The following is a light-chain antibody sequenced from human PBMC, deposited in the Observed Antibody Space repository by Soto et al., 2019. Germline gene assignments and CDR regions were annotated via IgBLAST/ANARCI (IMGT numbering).Light chain of an antibody. J-gene: IGLJ2*01. CDR3: ATWDSSLSGVI. Sequence: QSVLTQPPSVSAAQGRKVTISCSGSRSKIGSNDVSWYHQLPGTAPKVLIYDNNKRPSGIPDRFSGSKSGTSATLGITGLQAGDEADYYCATWDSSLSGVIFGGGTNFTVL. CDR1: RSKIGSND. CDR2: DNN. V-gene: IGLV1-51*01.